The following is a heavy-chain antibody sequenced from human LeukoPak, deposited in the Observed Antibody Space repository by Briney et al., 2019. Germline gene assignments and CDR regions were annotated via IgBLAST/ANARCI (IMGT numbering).Heavy chain of an antibody. CDR1: GYTFTGYY. V-gene: IGHV1-2*02. CDR3: AREECSGGSCSTGY. Sequence: ASVKVSCKASGYTFTGYYMHWVRQAPGQGIEWMVWINPNSGGTNYAQKFQGRVTMTRDTSISTAYMELSRLRSDDTAVYYCAREECSGGSCSTGYWGQGTLVTVSS. D-gene: IGHD2-15*01. CDR2: INPNSGGT. J-gene: IGHJ4*02.